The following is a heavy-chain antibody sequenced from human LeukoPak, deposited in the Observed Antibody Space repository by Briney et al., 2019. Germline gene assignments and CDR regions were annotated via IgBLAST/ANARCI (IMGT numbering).Heavy chain of an antibody. CDR1: GYTFTGYY. V-gene: IGHV1-2*06. CDR2: INPNSGGT. D-gene: IGHD3-16*01. J-gene: IGHJ5*02. Sequence: ASVKVSCKASGYTFTGYYMHWVRQAPGQGLEWMGRINPNSGGTNYAQKFQGRVTMTRDTSINTAYMDLSRLRSDDTAVYYCARGQVWGSYYHWGQGTLVTVSS. CDR3: ARGQVWGSYYH.